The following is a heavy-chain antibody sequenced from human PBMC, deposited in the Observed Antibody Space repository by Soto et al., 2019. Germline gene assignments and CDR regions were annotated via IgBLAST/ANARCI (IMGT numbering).Heavy chain of an antibody. V-gene: IGHV3-11*01. D-gene: IGHD4-17*01. CDR1: GFTFSDYY. J-gene: IGHJ3*02. CDR2: ISSSGSTI. CDR3: AEYGDSSGDAFDI. Sequence: GGSLRLSCAASGFTFSDYYMSLIRQAPGKGLELVSYISSSGSTIYYADSVKGRFTISRDNAKNSLYLQMNSLRAEDTAVYCCAEYGDSSGDAFDIWGQGTMVTVSS.